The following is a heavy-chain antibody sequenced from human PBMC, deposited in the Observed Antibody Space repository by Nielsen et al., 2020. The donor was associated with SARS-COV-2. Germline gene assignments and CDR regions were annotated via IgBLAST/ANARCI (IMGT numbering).Heavy chain of an antibody. D-gene: IGHD3-3*01. V-gene: IGHV4-61*01. CDR2: IYDSGNT. J-gene: IGHJ4*02. Sequence: SETLSLTCSVSGGSVSSGSYYWTWIRQPPGKGLEWIAYIYDSGNTNYNPSLKSRVTISVDTSRNQFSLKLTSVTAADTAVYYCARGSDEGLALWGQGTLVTVSS. CDR3: ARGSDEGLAL. CDR1: GGSVSSGSYY.